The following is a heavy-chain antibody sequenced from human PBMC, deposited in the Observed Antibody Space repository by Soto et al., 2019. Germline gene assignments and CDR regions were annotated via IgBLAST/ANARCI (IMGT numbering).Heavy chain of an antibody. V-gene: IGHV4-59*08. J-gene: IGHJ3*02. D-gene: IGHD3-10*01. CDR2: IYYSGST. CDR1: GGSISSYY. CDR3: ARRYGSFFDI. Sequence: PSETLSLTCTVSGGSISSYYWSWIRQPPGKGLEWIGYIYYSGSTNYSPSLKSRVTISVDTSKNQFSLKLSSVTAADAAVYYCARRYGSFFDIWGQGTMVTVSS.